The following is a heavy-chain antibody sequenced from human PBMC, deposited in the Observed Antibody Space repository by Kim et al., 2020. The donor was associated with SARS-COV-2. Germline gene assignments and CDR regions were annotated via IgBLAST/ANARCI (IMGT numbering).Heavy chain of an antibody. CDR1: GYSFSNYY. D-gene: IGHD3-10*01. J-gene: IGHJ6*02. CDR3: ARAQWIRGKGFYGMDV. CDR2: ININSGGT. Sequence: ASVKVSCKASGYSFSNYYIYWVRQAPGQGLEWMGWININSGGTNYAQKFQDRVTITRDTPTTTAYMELSSLRSDDTAMYYCARAQWIRGKGFYGMDVWSEGTT. V-gene: IGHV1-2*02.